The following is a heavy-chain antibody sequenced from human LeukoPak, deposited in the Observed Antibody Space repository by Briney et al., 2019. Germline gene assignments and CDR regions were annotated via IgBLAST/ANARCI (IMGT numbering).Heavy chain of an antibody. CDR3: AKGRPFRIVVGNHLDV. Sequence: GGSLRLSCAASGFTFSSYGMHWVRQAPGKGLEWVAVISYDGSNKYYADSVKGRFTISRDNSKNTLYLQMNSLRAEDTAVYYCAKGRPFRIVVGNHLDVWGQGTTVTVSS. J-gene: IGHJ6*02. CDR1: GFTFSSYG. CDR2: ISYDGSNK. D-gene: IGHD2-15*01. V-gene: IGHV3-30*18.